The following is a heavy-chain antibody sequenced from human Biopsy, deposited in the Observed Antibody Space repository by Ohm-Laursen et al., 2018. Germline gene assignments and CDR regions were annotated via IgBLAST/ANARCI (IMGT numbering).Heavy chain of an antibody. J-gene: IGHJ4*02. V-gene: IGHV1-46*01. CDR2: INPSGGTV. Sequence: ASVKVSCKASGGTFSSFGISWVRQTPGQGLEWMGKINPSGGTVAYAHKFQGRVSMTRDTSTSTIYMDLSSLRSEDTSLYYCTRDIGPWGDYSFEYWGQGTLVTVSS. CDR1: GGTFSSFG. CDR3: TRDIGPWGDYSFEY. D-gene: IGHD4-11*01.